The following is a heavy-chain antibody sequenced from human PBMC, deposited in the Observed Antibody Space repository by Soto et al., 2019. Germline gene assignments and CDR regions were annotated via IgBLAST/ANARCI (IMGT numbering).Heavy chain of an antibody. Sequence: EVQLVESGGGLIQPGGSLRLSCAASGFPVSSNYMNWVRQAPGKGLEWVSIIYSGGITYYADSVKGRFTISRDNSKNTVALQMNNLRAEDTAVYFCARDGYSYGSKYLQYWGQGTLVTVSS. CDR3: ARDGYSYGSKYLQY. V-gene: IGHV3-53*01. CDR2: IYSGGIT. CDR1: GFPVSSNY. J-gene: IGHJ1*01. D-gene: IGHD5-18*01.